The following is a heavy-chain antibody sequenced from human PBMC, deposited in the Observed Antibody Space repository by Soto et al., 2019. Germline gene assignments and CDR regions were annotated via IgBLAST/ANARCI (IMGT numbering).Heavy chain of an antibody. D-gene: IGHD7-27*01. J-gene: IGHJ5*01. Sequence: PSETLSLTCSVSGDSISNLDYFWAWIRQPPGQALEYIGYIYKSATTYYNPSFVSRVAISVDTSKSQFSLNVTSVTAGDTAVYFCARGRYCLTGRCFPNWFDSWGQGAPVTVSS. CDR2: IYKSATT. CDR3: ARGRYCLTGRCFPNWFDS. V-gene: IGHV4-30-4*01. CDR1: GDSISNLDYF.